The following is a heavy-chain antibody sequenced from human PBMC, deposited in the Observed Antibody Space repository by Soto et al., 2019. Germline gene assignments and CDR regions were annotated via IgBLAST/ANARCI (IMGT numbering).Heavy chain of an antibody. Sequence: SGPTLVNPTQTLTLTCTFSGFSLSTSGVGVGWIRQPPGKALEWLALIYWSDDKRYSPSLKSRLTITKDTSKNQEVLTMTNMDPVDTATYYCAHRHAVGITIFGVVNPQPNNWFDPWGQGTLVTVSS. CDR3: AHRHAVGITIFGVVNPQPNNWFDP. CDR1: GFSLSTSGVG. CDR2: IYWSDDK. V-gene: IGHV2-5*01. J-gene: IGHJ5*02. D-gene: IGHD3-3*01.